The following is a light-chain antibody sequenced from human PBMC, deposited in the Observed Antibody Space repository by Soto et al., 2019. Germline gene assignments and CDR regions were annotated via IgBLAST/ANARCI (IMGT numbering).Light chain of an antibody. CDR3: QQYNKWPLT. Sequence: EIVMTQSPATLSVSPGERATLSCRASQSVSSNLAWYQQKPGQAPRLLIYHASTRATGIPARFSGSGSGTEFTLTISSLQSEDFAVDYCQQYNKWPLTFGGGTKVVIK. V-gene: IGKV3-15*01. CDR1: QSVSSN. J-gene: IGKJ4*01. CDR2: HAS.